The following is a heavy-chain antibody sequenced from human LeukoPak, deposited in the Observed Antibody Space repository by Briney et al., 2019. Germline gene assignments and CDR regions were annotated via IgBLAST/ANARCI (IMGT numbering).Heavy chain of an antibody. CDR3: AAIVVVSAAIDY. CDR2: IYYSGNT. J-gene: IGHJ4*02. Sequence: SQTLSLTCTVSGGSISSDAYFWSWIRQHPGKGLEWIGNIYYSGNTYYNPSLKGRVTMSVDTSKNQFCLKLSSVTAADTAVYYCAAIVVVSAAIDYWGQGTLVTVSS. D-gene: IGHD2-2*01. CDR1: GGSISSDAYF. V-gene: IGHV4-31*03.